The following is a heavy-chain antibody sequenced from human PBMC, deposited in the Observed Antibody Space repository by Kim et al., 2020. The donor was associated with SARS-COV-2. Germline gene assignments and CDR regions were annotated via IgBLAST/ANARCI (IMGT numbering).Heavy chain of an antibody. V-gene: IGHV3-11*03. J-gene: IGHJ4*02. D-gene: IGHD3-22*01. CDR1: GFTFSDYY. CDR3: ARSVYDSSGYLPRTPYSLDY. CDR2: ISSSGSYT. Sequence: GGSLRLSCAASGFTFSDYYMSWIRQAPGKGLEWVSYISSSGSYTNYADFLKGRFTISRDNAQNSLYLQMNRLRAEDTAVYYCARSVYDSSGYLPRTPYSLDYWGQGTLVTVSS.